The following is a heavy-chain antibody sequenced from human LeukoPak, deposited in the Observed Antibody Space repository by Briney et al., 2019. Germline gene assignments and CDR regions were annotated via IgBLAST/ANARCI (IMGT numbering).Heavy chain of an antibody. CDR2: INPNSGGT. CDR1: GYTFTGYY. D-gene: IGHD3-10*01. CDR3: ARVSYGSESYSLLFDY. V-gene: IGHV1-2*02. Sequence: ASVKVSCKASGYTFTGYYMHWVRQAPGQGLEWMGWINPNSGGTNYAQKFQGRVTMTRDTSISTAYMELSRLRSDDTAVYYCARVSYGSESYSLLFDYWGQGTLVTVSS. J-gene: IGHJ4*02.